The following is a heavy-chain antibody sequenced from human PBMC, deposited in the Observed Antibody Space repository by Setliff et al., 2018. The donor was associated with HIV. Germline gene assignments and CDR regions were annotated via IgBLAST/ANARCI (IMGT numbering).Heavy chain of an antibody. J-gene: IGHJ4*02. CDR2: IFPIFGTP. D-gene: IGHD3-22*01. CDR1: GDTFGSYA. Sequence: ASVKVSCKASGDTFGSYAISWVRQAPGQGLEWMGAIFPIFGTPNYAQKFQGRVTISADESTSTAYMELSSLTSEDTAVYYCARDPPTYDSSGYSFDSWGQGTLVTVS. V-gene: IGHV1-69*13. CDR3: ARDPPTYDSSGYSFDS.